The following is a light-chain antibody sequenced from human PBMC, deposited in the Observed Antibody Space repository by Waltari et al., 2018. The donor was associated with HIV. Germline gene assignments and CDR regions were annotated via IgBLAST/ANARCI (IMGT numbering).Light chain of an antibody. V-gene: IGKV3-15*01. CDR1: RALTTN. J-gene: IGKJ2*01. CDR3: QQYYTWPYT. Sequence: VLTPSPSTLSVSPGETATLSSRASRALTTNLAWFQQRPGQSPRLLIYDASTRGTGIPGRFSGSGSGTQFTLTIANFQSEDFAVYYCQQYYTWPYTFGRGAKVEI. CDR2: DAS.